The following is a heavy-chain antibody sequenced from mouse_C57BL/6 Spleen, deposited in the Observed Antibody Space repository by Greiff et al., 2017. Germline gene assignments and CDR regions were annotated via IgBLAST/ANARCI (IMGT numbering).Heavy chain of an antibody. CDR3: ARNSDSSGYVGYFDY. CDR2: IYPRSGNT. J-gene: IGHJ2*01. Sequence: QVQLKQSGAELARPGASVKLSCKASGYTFTSYGISWVKQRTGQGLEWIGEIYPRSGNTYYNEKFKGKATLTVDTSSSTAYMQLSSLTSEDSAVYYCARNSDSSGYVGYFDYWGQGTTLTVSS. CDR1: GYTFTSYG. V-gene: IGHV1-81*01. D-gene: IGHD3-2*02.